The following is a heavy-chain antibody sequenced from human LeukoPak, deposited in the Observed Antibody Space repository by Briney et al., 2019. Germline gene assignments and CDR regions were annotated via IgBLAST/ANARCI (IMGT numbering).Heavy chain of an antibody. Sequence: GGSLRLSCAASGFTFSDYYMSWIRQAPGKGLEWVSYISSSGSTIYYADSVKGRFTISRDNAKNSLYLQMNSLRAEDTAVYYCARANRYSSSWYELYYYMDVWGKGTTVTVSS. D-gene: IGHD6-13*01. CDR3: ARANRYSSSWYELYYYMDV. CDR2: ISSSGSTI. V-gene: IGHV3-11*04. CDR1: GFTFSDYY. J-gene: IGHJ6*03.